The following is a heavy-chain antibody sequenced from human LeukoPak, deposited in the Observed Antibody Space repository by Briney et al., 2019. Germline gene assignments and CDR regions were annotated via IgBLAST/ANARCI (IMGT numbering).Heavy chain of an antibody. CDR1: GFTFSSYG. Sequence: GGSLRLSCAASGFTFSSYGMHWVRQAPGKGLEWVAFIRYDGSNKYYADSVKGRFTISRDNSKNTLYLQMNSLRAEDTAVYYCAKVYSSSRHYYMDVWGKGTTVTVSS. CDR3: AKVYSSSRHYYMDV. CDR2: IRYDGSNK. V-gene: IGHV3-30*02. J-gene: IGHJ6*03. D-gene: IGHD6-6*01.